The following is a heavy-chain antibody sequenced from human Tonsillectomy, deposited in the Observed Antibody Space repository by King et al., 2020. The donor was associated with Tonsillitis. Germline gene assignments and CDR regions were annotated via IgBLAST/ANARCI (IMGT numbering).Heavy chain of an antibody. Sequence: VQLVESGGGLVQPGRSLRLSCAASGFTFDDYAMHWVRQAPGKGLEWVSGISWNSGSIGYADSVKGRFTISRDNAKNSLYLQMNSLRAEDTALYYCAKDMGTYYYGPGMDVWGQGTTVTVSS. J-gene: IGHJ6*02. V-gene: IGHV3-9*01. CDR1: GFTFDDYA. D-gene: IGHD3-10*01. CDR2: ISWNSGSI. CDR3: AKDMGTYYYGPGMDV.